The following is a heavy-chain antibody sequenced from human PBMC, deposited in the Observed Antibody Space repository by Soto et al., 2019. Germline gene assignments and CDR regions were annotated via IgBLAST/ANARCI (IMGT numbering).Heavy chain of an antibody. V-gene: IGHV3-33*01. Sequence: PGGSLRLSCAASGFTFSSYGMHWVRQAPGKGLEWVAVIWYDGSNKYYADSVKGRFTISRDNSKNTLYLQMNSLRAEDTAVYYCARVTSRYSSGWYLWLDPWGQGT. CDR2: IWYDGSNK. CDR3: ARVTSRYSSGWYLWLDP. CDR1: GFTFSSYG. D-gene: IGHD6-19*01. J-gene: IGHJ5*02.